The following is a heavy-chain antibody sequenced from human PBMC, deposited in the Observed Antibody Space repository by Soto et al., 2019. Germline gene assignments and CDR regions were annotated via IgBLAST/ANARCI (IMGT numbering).Heavy chain of an antibody. CDR3: TTGYYGDYIFDY. CDR2: IKSKTDGGTT. CDR1: GFTFSNAW. Sequence: GGSLRLSCAASGFTFSNAWMSWVRQAPGKGLEWVGRIKSKTDGGTTDYAAPVKGGFTISMNDSNNTLYLQMNSLKTEETAVYYCTTGYYGDYIFDYWGQGTLVTVSS. J-gene: IGHJ4*02. V-gene: IGHV3-15*01. D-gene: IGHD4-17*01.